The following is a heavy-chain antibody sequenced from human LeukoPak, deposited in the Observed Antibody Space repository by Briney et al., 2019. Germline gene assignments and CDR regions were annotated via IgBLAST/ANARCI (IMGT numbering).Heavy chain of an antibody. CDR2: VNWNGGST. V-gene: IGHV3-20*04. D-gene: IGHD3-16*01. CDR1: GFTFDDYG. CDR3: ARRRLPRLPEDY. Sequence: GGSLRLSCAASGFTFDDYGMSWVRQAPGKGLEWISGVNWNGGSTGYADSVKGRFTISRDNAKNSLYLQMNSLRAEDTAVYYCARRRLPRLPEDYWGQGTLVTVSS. J-gene: IGHJ4*02.